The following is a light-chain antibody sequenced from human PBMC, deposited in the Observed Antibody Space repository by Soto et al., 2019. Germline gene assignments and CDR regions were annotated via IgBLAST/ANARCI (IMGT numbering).Light chain of an antibody. V-gene: IGLV2-14*01. CDR2: DVS. J-gene: IGLJ3*02. CDR1: SSDVGGYNY. Sequence: QSALTQPASVSGSPGQSITISCTGTSSDVGGYNYVSWYQQHPGKAPKLMIYDVSKRHSGVSNRFSGSKSGNTASLTISGLKAEDEADYYCRSYTSSSTLWVFGGGTKLTVL. CDR3: RSYTSSSTLWV.